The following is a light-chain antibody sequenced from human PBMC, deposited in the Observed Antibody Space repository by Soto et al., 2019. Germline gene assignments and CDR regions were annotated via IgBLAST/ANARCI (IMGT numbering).Light chain of an antibody. V-gene: IGKV3-20*01. Sequence: LTPSPGDLSRSPGQRATLPGRASQSVSSSYLAWYQQKPGQAPRLLIYGASNRATGIPDRFSGSGSGTDFTLTISRLEPEDFAVYYCQQYGSSGTFGQGTKVDIK. J-gene: IGKJ1*01. CDR2: GAS. CDR1: QSVSSSY. CDR3: QQYGSSGT.